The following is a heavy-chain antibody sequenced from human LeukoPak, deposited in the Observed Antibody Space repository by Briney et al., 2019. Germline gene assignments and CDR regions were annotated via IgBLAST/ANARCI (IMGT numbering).Heavy chain of an antibody. D-gene: IGHD3-9*01. CDR2: IYHSGST. CDR1: GGSISSSNW. J-gene: IGHJ4*02. Sequence: SETLSLTCAVSGGSISSSNWWSWVRQPPGKGLEWIGEIYHSGSTNYNPSLKSRVTISVDKSKNQFSLKLSSVTAADTAVYYCARVNYDILTGYSLDYWGQGTLVTVSS. V-gene: IGHV4-4*02. CDR3: ARVNYDILTGYSLDY.